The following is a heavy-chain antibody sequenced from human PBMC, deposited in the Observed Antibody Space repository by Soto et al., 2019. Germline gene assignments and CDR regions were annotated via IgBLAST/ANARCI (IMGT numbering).Heavy chain of an antibody. V-gene: IGHV5-51*01. CDR2: IYPGDSDT. CDR3: ARHPHYYDSSGYSDY. J-gene: IGHJ4*02. CDR1: GYSFTSYW. D-gene: IGHD3-22*01. Sequence: GESLKISCKGSGYSFTSYWIGWVRQMPGKGLERMGIIYPGDSDTRYSPSFQGQVTISADKSISTAYLQWSSLKASDTAMYYCARHPHYYDSSGYSDYWGQGTLVTVSS.